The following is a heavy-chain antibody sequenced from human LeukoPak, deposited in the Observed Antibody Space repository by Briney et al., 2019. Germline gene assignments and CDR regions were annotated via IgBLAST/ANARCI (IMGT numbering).Heavy chain of an antibody. V-gene: IGHV1-18*01. J-gene: IGHJ6*02. D-gene: IGHD3-22*01. CDR3: ARDRGYYDSQWRARDYYYGMDV. CDR2: ISAYNGNT. Sequence: ASVKVSCKASGYTFTSYGISWVRQAPGQGLEWMGWISAYNGNTNYAQKLQGRVTMTTDTSTSTAYMELRSPRSDDTAVYYCARDRGYYDSQWRARDYYYGMDVWGQGTTVTVSS. CDR1: GYTFTSYG.